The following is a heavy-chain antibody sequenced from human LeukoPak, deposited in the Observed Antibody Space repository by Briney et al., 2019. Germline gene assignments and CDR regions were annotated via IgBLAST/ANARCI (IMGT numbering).Heavy chain of an antibody. J-gene: IGHJ4*02. CDR3: ARVGRINTMVRGVKRGNFDY. D-gene: IGHD3-10*01. Sequence: PSETLSLTRAVYGGSFSGYYWSWIRQPPGKGLEWIGEINHSGSTNYNPSLKSRVTISVDTSKNQFSLKLSSVTAADTAVYYCARVGRINTMVRGVKRGNFDYWGQGTLVTVSS. CDR1: GGSFSGYY. V-gene: IGHV4-34*01. CDR2: INHSGST.